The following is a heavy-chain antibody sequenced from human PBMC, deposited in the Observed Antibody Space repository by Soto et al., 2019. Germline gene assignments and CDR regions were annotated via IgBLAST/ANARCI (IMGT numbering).Heavy chain of an antibody. Sequence: SETLSLTCTVSGGSVSSGSYYWSWIRQPPGKGLEWIGYIYYSGSTNYNPSLKSRVTISVDTSKNQFSLKLSSVTAADTAVYYCASVSTVYSGYAGGVYYFDYWGQGTLVTVSS. V-gene: IGHV4-61*01. CDR3: ASVSTVYSGYAGGVYYFDY. CDR2: IYYSGST. D-gene: IGHD5-12*01. J-gene: IGHJ4*02. CDR1: GGSVSSGSYY.